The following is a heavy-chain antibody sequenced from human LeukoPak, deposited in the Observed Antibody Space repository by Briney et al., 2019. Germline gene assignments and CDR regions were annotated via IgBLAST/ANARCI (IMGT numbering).Heavy chain of an antibody. CDR3: ARDGDDTSGYFSPFDY. D-gene: IGHD3-22*01. J-gene: IGHJ4*02. CDR1: GFIFTDFW. V-gene: IGHV3-74*01. CDR2: ISGDGRAT. Sequence: GGSLRLSCAASGFIFTDFWMHWVRQGPGKELVWVARISGDGRATTYADSVKGRFTISRDNSKNTLYLQMNSLRAEDTAVYYCARDGDDTSGYFSPFDYWGQGTLVTVSS.